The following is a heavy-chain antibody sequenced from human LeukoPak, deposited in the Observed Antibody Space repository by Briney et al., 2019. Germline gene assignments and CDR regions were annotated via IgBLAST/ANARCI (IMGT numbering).Heavy chain of an antibody. J-gene: IGHJ2*01. Sequence: AGGSLRLSCAAYGFTFSYHSMNRVRQAPGKGLEWISYISRSGDTIYYADSVKGRFTISRDNADSSLYLQMNSLRDEDTAVYYCARLLKYYYDSSGSGEDWYFDLWGRGTLVTVSS. D-gene: IGHD3-22*01. CDR3: ARLLKYYYDSSGSGEDWYFDL. V-gene: IGHV3-48*02. CDR1: GFTFSYHS. CDR2: ISRSGDTI.